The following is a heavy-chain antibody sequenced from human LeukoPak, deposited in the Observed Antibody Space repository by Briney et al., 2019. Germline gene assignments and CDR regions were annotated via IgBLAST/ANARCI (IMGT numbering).Heavy chain of an antibody. J-gene: IGHJ4*02. CDR1: GYTFTSYG. CDR2: IAVYDGDT. CDR3: AREIYGDSYFDY. V-gene: IGHV1-18*01. D-gene: IGHD4-17*01. Sequence: ASVKVSCKASGYTFTSYGVNWVRQAPGKGLEWMGWIAVYDGDTYYAHTVQGRITMTTYKSTRSVYMELRSVRSDDTGVYYCAREIYGDSYFDYWGQGTLVTVAS.